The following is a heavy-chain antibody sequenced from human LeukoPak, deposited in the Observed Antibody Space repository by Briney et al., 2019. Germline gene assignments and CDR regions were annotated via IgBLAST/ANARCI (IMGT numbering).Heavy chain of an antibody. V-gene: IGHV1-18*01. J-gene: IGHJ4*02. CDR3: ARRGGSYSHSDF. CDR1: GYTFSSYG. Sequence: ASVTVSCKASGYTFSSYGIIWVRQAPGQGLQWMGWVSPFNGNTDYAPKLQGGVTMTTDTSTTTAYMELRSLTSDDTAVYYCARRGGSYSHSDFWGQGTLVTVS. CDR2: VSPFNGNT. D-gene: IGHD1-26*01.